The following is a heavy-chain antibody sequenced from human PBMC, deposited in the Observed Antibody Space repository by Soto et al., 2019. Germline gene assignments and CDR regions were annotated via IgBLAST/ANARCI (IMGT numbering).Heavy chain of an antibody. CDR2: IKDGGRT. D-gene: IGHD5-12*01. V-gene: IGHV4-34*01. CDR3: ARGQEGVVATH. Sequence: QVQLQQWSAGLLKPSETLSLNCAVNGGSLSGYYWSWIRQHPGKGLEWIGEIKDGGRTNYSPSLKSRATISSDTSNNQFSLRLYSVTAADTGVYYCARGQEGVVATHWDQGTLVTVSS. J-gene: IGHJ4*02. CDR1: GGSLSGYY.